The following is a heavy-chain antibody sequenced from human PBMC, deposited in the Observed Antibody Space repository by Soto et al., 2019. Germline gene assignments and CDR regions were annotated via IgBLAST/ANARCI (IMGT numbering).Heavy chain of an antibody. Sequence: SETLSLTCTVSGGSLSSGGYYWSWIRQHPGKGLEWIGYIYYSGSTYYNPSLKSRVTISVDTSKNQFSLKLSSVTAADTAVYYCARGVDCSGGSCYHYWGQGTLVTVSS. J-gene: IGHJ4*02. CDR1: GGSLSSGGYY. D-gene: IGHD2-15*01. CDR2: IYYSGST. V-gene: IGHV4-31*03. CDR3: ARGVDCSGGSCYHY.